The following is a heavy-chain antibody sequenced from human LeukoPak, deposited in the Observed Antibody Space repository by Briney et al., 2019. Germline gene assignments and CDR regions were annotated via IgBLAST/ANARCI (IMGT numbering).Heavy chain of an antibody. CDR2: IDPSDSYT. CDR1: GYRFTSYW. V-gene: IGHV5-10-1*01. CDR3: ARASAASWYYFDY. D-gene: IGHD6-13*01. Sequence: GESLKISCKGSGYRFTSYWIIWVRQMPGKGLEWMGKIDPSDSYTKYSPSFQGHVIVSADKSLSTAYLQWSSLKASDTAMYYCARASAASWYYFDYWGPGTLVTVSS. J-gene: IGHJ4*02.